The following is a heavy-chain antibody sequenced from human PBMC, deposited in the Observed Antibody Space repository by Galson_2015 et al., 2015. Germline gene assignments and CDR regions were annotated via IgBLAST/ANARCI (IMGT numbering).Heavy chain of an antibody. CDR3: AKVRNYYDSSGYSYWYFDL. Sequence: SLRLSCAASGFTFSSYGMHWVRQAPGKGLEWVSAISGSGGSTYYADSVKGRFTISRDNSKNTLYLQMNSLRAEDTAVYYCAKVRNYYDSSGYSYWYFDLWGRGTLVTVSS. J-gene: IGHJ2*01. CDR2: ISGSGGST. D-gene: IGHD3-22*01. CDR1: GFTFSSYG. V-gene: IGHV3-23*01.